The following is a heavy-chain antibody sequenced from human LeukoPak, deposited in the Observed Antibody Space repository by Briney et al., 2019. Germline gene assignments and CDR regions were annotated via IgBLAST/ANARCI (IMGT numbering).Heavy chain of an antibody. V-gene: IGHV1-18*01. CDR1: GYTFTSYG. J-gene: IGHJ4*02. CDR3: ARSDIVATISDY. CDR2: ISAYNGNT. D-gene: IGHD5-12*01. Sequence: ASVKVSCKASGYTFTSYGISWVRQAPGQGLEWMGWISAYNGNTNYAQKLQGRVTMTTDTSPSTAYMELRRLRSDDTAVYYCARSDIVATISDYWGQGTLVTVSS.